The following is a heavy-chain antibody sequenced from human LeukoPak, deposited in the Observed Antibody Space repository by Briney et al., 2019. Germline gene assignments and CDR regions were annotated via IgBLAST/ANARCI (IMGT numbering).Heavy chain of an antibody. Sequence: PGGSLRLSCAASGFTFSSYSMNWVRQAPGKGLEWVSPISSSSSYIYYADSVKGPFTISRDNPKNTLFLQMNSLRAEDTAVYYCAKDPYCGGDCYPNFDYWGQGTLVTVSS. J-gene: IGHJ4*02. CDR1: GFTFSSYS. CDR2: ISSSSSYI. V-gene: IGHV3-21*04. D-gene: IGHD2-21*02. CDR3: AKDPYCGGDCYPNFDY.